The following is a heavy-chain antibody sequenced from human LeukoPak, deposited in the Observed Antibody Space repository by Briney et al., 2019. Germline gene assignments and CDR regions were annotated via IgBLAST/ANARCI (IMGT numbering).Heavy chain of an antibody. D-gene: IGHD3-10*01. CDR3: AAGIDY. J-gene: IGHJ4*02. CDR2: ISYDGSNN. V-gene: IGHV3-30-3*01. CDR1: GFTFNSYV. Sequence: GGSLRLSFAASGFTFNSYVMHWVRQAPGKRLEWMAVISYDGSNNYYADSVKGRFTISRDNSKNTLYLQMNSLTTEDTAVYYCAAGIDYWGQGTLVTVSS.